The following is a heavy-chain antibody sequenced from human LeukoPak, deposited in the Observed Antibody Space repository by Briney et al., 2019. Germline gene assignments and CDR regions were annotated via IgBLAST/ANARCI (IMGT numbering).Heavy chain of an antibody. J-gene: IGHJ4*02. V-gene: IGHV1-3*01. CDR2: INAGNGST. D-gene: IGHD4-17*01. CDR1: GYTFTSYA. CDR3: ARDELYGDYGY. Sequence: ASVKVSCKASGYTFTSYAMHWVRQAPGQRLEWMGWINAGNGSTKYSQKFQGRVTITRDTSASTAYMELSSLRSEDTAVYYCARDELYGDYGYWGQGTLVTVSS.